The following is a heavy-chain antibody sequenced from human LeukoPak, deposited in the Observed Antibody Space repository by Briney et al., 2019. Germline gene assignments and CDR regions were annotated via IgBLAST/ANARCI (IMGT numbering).Heavy chain of an antibody. CDR1: GASISDTNW. CDR3: ARDGYSAYDRDLDH. Sequence: SGTLSLTCTISGASISDTNWWTWVRQPPGKGLEWIGEISHNGNTNYSPSLKSRVTISVDKSKNQFSLRLDSVTAADTAVYYCARDGYSAYDRDLDHWGQGALVTVSS. CDR2: ISHNGNT. V-gene: IGHV4-4*02. J-gene: IGHJ4*02. D-gene: IGHD5-12*01.